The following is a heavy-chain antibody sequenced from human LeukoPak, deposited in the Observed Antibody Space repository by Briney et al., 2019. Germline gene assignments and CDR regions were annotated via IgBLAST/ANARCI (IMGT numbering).Heavy chain of an antibody. D-gene: IGHD6-19*01. V-gene: IGHV3-53*04. Sequence: GGSLRLSCAASGFTVSSNYMSWVRQAPGKGLEWVSVIYSGGSTYYADSVKGRFTISRHNSKNTLYLQMNSLRAEDTAVYYCARAGKQWLPRPYYYYYYGMDVWGQGTTVTVSS. CDR1: GFTVSSNY. J-gene: IGHJ6*02. CDR3: ARAGKQWLPRPYYYYYYGMDV. CDR2: IYSGGST.